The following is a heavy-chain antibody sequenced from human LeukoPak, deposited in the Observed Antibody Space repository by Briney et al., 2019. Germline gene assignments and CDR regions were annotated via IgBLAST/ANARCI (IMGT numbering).Heavy chain of an antibody. CDR3: ARDRSIYYYGMDV. Sequence: GGSLRLSCAASGFTFSDYYMSWIRQAPGKGLEWVPYISSSGSTIYYADSVKGRFTISRDNAKNSLYLQMNSLRAEDTAVYYCARDRSIYYYGMDVWGQGTTVTVSS. D-gene: IGHD2-21*01. CDR1: GFTFSDYY. V-gene: IGHV3-11*01. J-gene: IGHJ6*02. CDR2: ISSSGSTI.